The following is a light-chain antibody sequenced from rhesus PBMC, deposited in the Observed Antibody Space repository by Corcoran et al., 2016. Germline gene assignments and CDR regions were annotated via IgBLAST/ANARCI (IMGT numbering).Light chain of an antibody. J-gene: IGKJ3*01. CDR3: QHGYGTPFT. V-gene: IGKV1S15*01. CDR2: YAS. CDR1: QGISNN. Sequence: DIQMTQSPSSLSASVGDTVTITCRASQGISNNLAWYQQKPGKVPKLLIYYASTLQSGVPSRCSGSGSGTDFTLTISSLQPEDFATYYCQHGYGTPFTFGPGTKLDIK.